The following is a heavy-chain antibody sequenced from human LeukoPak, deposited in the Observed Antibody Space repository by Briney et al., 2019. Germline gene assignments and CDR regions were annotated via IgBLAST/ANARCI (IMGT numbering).Heavy chain of an antibody. J-gene: IGHJ4*02. Sequence: ASVKVSCKTSGYTFTTTYGISWVRQAPGQGLEWMGWISGDNSNTNSAQRFQGRVTMTTDTSTSTAYMELRSLRSDDTAVYYCARDLSRGSGYFGTYWGQGPWSPSPQ. V-gene: IGHV1-18*01. CDR2: ISGDNSNT. CDR3: ARDLSRGSGYFGTY. D-gene: IGHD3-22*01. CDR1: GYTFTTTYG.